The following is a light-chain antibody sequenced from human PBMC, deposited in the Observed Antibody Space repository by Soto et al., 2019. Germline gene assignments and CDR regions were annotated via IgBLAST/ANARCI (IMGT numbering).Light chain of an antibody. J-gene: IGKJ2*01. V-gene: IGKV3-20*01. CDR1: QGVRASY. Sequence: NVLAPSWGALGLLRWARASLRYGAIQGVRASYLAWSQQQPGQSPRLLIYATATRAAGIPDRFSGSGSGTGFTLTITRLDPDDVAVYDCQQYDTSRPTYTFGPGTKVDIK. CDR3: QQYDTSRPTYT. CDR2: ATA.